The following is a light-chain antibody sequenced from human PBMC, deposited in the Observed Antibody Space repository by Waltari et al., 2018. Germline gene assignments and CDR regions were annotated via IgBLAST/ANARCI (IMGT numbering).Light chain of an antibody. CDR1: ISAVGSYNL. J-gene: IGLJ2*01. V-gene: IGLV2-23*02. Sequence: QSALTKPASVSGSPGQSITISCTGTISAVGSYNLVSWYQQHPGKAPKLMIHEVNKRPSGVSDRFSGSKSGNTASLTISGLQAEDEADYYCCSHAGSSTLVVFGGGTKLTVL. CDR2: EVN. CDR3: CSHAGSSTLVV.